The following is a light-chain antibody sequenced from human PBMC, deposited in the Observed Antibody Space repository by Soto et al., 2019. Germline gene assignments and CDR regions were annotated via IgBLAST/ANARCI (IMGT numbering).Light chain of an antibody. CDR1: QDISNY. J-gene: IGKJ1*01. CDR3: LQHYSYPWT. Sequence: DIQMTQSPSAMSASVGDGVTFTCRASQDISNYLALFQQKPGKVPKRLIYAASNLQSGVPSRFRGSGSGTEFTLTITTLQPEDFATYYCLQHYSYPWTFGQGTTVEIQ. CDR2: AAS. V-gene: IGKV1-17*03.